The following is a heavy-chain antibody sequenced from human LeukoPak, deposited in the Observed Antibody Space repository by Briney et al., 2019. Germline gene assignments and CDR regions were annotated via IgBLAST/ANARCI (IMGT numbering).Heavy chain of an antibody. CDR3: ARAPRWELLHGWFDP. J-gene: IGHJ5*02. Sequence: ASVKVSCKTSGYTFVTKPISWMRQAPGQGLEWLGWISPLNGATSFAQKFQGRVTMTTDTSTSTAYMELRSLRSDDTAVYYCARAPRWELLHGWFDPWGQGTLVTVSS. V-gene: IGHV1-18*01. D-gene: IGHD1-26*01. CDR2: ISPLNGAT. CDR1: GYTFVTKP.